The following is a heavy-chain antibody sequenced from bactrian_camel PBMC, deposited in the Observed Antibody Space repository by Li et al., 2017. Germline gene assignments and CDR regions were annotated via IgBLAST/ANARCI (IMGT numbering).Heavy chain of an antibody. CDR2: LNAGGGST. CDR1: GFTFSMYA. D-gene: IGHD4*01. V-gene: IGHV3S31*01. CDR3: VKAEYSEDIFYNF. Sequence: VQLVESGGGLVQPGGSLRLSCAASGFTFSMYAMSWVRQAPGKGLEWVSALNAGGGSTYYADSVKGRFTISRDNVKNTLYLQLNSLKTEDTAMYHCVKAEYSEDIFYNFWGQGTQVTVS. J-gene: IGHJ4*01.